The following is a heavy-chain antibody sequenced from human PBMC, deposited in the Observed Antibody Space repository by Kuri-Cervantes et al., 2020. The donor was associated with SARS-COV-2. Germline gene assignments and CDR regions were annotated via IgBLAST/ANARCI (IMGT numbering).Heavy chain of an antibody. Sequence: GESLKISCAASGFTFSNAWMSWVRQAPGKGLEWVANIKQDGSGKYYVDSVKGRFTISRDNAKNSLYLQMNSLRAEDTAVYYCTVPAAGSYYCYMDVWGKGTTVTVSS. J-gene: IGHJ6*03. V-gene: IGHV3-7*01. CDR3: TVPAAGSYYCYMDV. CDR1: GFTFSNAW. CDR2: IKQDGSGK. D-gene: IGHD2-2*01.